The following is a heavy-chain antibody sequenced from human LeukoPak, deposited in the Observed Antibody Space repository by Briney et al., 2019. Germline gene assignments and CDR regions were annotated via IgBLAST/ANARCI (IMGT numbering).Heavy chain of an antibody. CDR3: ARGRNYYYMDV. CDR1: GYTFAAYG. CDR2: INPYNDIT. J-gene: IGHJ6*03. V-gene: IGHV1-18*01. Sequence: ASVKVSCKTSGYTFAAYGLSWLRQAPGQGLEWMGWINPYNDITDYAQTFKGRVTMTTDTSTSTAYMELRSLRSDDTAVYYCARGRNYYYMDVWGKGTTVTISS.